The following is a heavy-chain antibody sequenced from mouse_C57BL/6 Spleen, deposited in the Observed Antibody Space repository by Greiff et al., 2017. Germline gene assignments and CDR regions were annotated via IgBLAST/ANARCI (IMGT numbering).Heavy chain of an antibody. CDR1: GYSFTGYF. CDR2: INPYNGDT. Sequence: VQLKQSGPELVKPGDSVKISCKASGYSFTGYFMNWVMQSHGKSLEWIGRINPYNGDTFYNQKFKGKATLTVDKSSSTAHMELRSLTSEDSAVYYCARGGYYCSSYWYFDVWGTGTTVTVSS. CDR3: ARGGYYCSSYWYFDV. J-gene: IGHJ1*03. V-gene: IGHV1-20*01. D-gene: IGHD1-1*01.